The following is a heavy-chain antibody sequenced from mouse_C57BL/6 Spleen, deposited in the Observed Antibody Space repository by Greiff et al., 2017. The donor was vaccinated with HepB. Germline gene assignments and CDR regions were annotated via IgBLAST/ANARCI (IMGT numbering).Heavy chain of an antibody. V-gene: IGHV1-52*01. J-gene: IGHJ1*03. CDR3: AREGYGSEYFDV. D-gene: IGHD1-1*01. CDR2: IDPSDSET. Sequence: QVQLQQSGAELVRPGSSVKLSCKASGYTFTSYWMHWVKQRPIQGLEWIGNIDPSDSETHYNQKFKDKATLTVDKSSSTAYMQLSSLTSEDSAVYYCAREGYGSEYFDVWGTGTTVTVSS. CDR1: GYTFTSYW.